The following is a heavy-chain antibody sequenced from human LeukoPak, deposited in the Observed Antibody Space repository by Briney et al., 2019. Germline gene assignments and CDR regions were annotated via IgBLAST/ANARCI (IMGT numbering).Heavy chain of an antibody. D-gene: IGHD3-16*02. CDR2: IYPGDSDT. Sequence: GESLKISCKGSGYSFTSYWISWVRQMPGKGLEWMEIIYPGDSDTRYSPSFQGQVTISADKSISTAYLQWSSLKASDTAMYYCTRQSANYDYVWGSYRYWYYFDYWGQGTLVTVSS. CDR3: TRQSANYDYVWGSYRYWYYFDY. V-gene: IGHV5-51*01. J-gene: IGHJ4*02. CDR1: GYSFTSYW.